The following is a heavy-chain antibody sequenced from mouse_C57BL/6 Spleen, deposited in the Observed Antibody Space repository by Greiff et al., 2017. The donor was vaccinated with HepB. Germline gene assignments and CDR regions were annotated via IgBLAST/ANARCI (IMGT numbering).Heavy chain of an antibody. CDR3: ARDKGSYGSSYFDY. D-gene: IGHD1-1*01. V-gene: IGHV5-4*01. CDR2: ISDGGSYT. Sequence: DVHLVESGGGLVKPGGSLKLSCAASGFTFSSYAMSWVRQTPEKRLEWVATISDGGSYTYYPDNVKGRFTISRDNAKNNLYLQMSHLKSEDTAMYYCARDKGSYGSSYFDYWGQGTTLTVSS. CDR1: GFTFSSYA. J-gene: IGHJ2*01.